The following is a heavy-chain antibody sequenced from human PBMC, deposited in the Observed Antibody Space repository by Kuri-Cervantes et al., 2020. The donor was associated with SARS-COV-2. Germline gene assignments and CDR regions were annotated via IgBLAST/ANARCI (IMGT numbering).Heavy chain of an antibody. V-gene: IGHV1-24*01. Sequence: ASVKVSCKVSGYTLTELSMHWVRQAPGKGLEWMGGFDPEDGETIYAQKLQGRVTMTTDTSTSTAYMELRSLRSDDTAVYYCARDRYYGSGSYTNDYWGQGTLVTVSS. D-gene: IGHD3-10*01. CDR3: ARDRYYGSGSYTNDY. CDR2: FDPEDGET. CDR1: GYTLTELS. J-gene: IGHJ4*02.